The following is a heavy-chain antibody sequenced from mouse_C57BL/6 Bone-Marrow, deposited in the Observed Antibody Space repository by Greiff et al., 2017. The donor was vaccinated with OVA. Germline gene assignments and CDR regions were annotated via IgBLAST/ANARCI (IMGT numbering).Heavy chain of an antibody. CDR3: ARSVFIYDYDLAY. CDR1: GYTFTSYW. V-gene: IGHV1-69*01. Sequence: QVQLQQPGPELVMPGASVKLSCKASGYTFTSYWMHWVKQRPGQGLEWIGEIDPSDSYTNYNQKFKGKSTLTVDKSSSTAYMQLSSLTSEDSAVYYCARSVFIYDYDLAYWGQGTLVTVSA. CDR2: IDPSDSYT. D-gene: IGHD2-4*01. J-gene: IGHJ3*01.